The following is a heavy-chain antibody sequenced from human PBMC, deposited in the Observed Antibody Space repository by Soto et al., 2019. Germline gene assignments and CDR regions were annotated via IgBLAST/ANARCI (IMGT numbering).Heavy chain of an antibody. CDR1: GYTFTSYA. CDR2: INPSGGST. CDR3: AIWIAVAGHDVFDI. V-gene: IGHV1-46*03. J-gene: IGHJ3*02. Sequence: ASVKVSCKASGYTFTSYAMHWVRQSPGQGLEWMGIINPSGGSTSYAQKFQGRVTMTRDTSTSTVYMELSSLRSEDTAVYYCAIWIAVAGHDVFDIWGQGTTVTVS. D-gene: IGHD6-19*01.